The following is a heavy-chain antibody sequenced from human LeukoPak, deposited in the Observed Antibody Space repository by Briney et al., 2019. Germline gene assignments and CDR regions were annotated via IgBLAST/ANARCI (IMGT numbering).Heavy chain of an antibody. CDR3: PKGPKGMIVAVTTYDY. V-gene: IGHV3-23*01. CDR2: ISVSGGST. D-gene: IGHD3-22*01. Sequence: GGSLRLSCAASGFTFSSSAVSWVRQAPGKGLEWVSGISVSGGSTYYADSVKGRFTISRDNSKNTLYLQMNNLRAEDTAVYYCPKGPKGMIVAVTTYDYWGQGTLVTVSS. CDR1: GFTFSSSA. J-gene: IGHJ4*02.